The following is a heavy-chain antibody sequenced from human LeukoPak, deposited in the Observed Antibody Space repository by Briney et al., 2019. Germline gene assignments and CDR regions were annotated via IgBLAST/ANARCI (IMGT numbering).Heavy chain of an antibody. CDR1: GGSISGWY. J-gene: IGHJ3*02. V-gene: IGHV4-59*01. CDR3: ASRDDAFDI. CDR2: IYYSGST. Sequence: SETLSLTCTVSGGSISGWYWSWIRQPPGKGLEWIGYIYYSGSTNYNPSLKSRVTISVDTSKNQFSLKLSSVTAADTAVYYCASRDDAFDIWGQGTMVTVSS.